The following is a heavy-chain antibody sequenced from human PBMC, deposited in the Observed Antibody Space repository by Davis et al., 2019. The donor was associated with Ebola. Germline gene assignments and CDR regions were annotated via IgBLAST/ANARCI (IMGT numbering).Heavy chain of an antibody. CDR2: ISCSGGST. CDR1: VITFSSYA. J-gene: IGHJ6*04. Sequence: GESPKTSCSDPVITFSSYAMNRVRQAPGKGLEWVSAISCSGGSTYYADSVKGRFTITRDNSKKTLYLQMNSLEAEDTAVYYCAKSGLAFGVVKYHYGMDVWGKGTTVTVSS. V-gene: IGHV3-23*01. CDR3: AKSGLAFGVVKYHYGMDV. D-gene: IGHD3-3*01.